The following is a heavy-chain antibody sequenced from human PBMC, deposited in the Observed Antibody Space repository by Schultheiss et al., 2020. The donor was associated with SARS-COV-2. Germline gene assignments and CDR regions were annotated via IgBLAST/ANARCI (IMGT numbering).Heavy chain of an antibody. V-gene: IGHV3-9*01. CDR1: GFTFDDYA. D-gene: IGHD6-6*01. Sequence: GGSLRLSCAASGFTFDDYAMHWVRQAPGKGLEWVSGISWNSGSIGYADSVKGRFTISRDNAKNSLYLQMNSLRAEDTALYYCTTGQAQGIAARPHYYGMDVWGQGTTVTVSS. CDR3: TTGQAQGIAARPHYYGMDV. CDR2: ISWNSGSI. J-gene: IGHJ6*02.